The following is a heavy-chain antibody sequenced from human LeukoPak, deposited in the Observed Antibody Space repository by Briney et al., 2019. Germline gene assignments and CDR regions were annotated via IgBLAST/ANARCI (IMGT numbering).Heavy chain of an antibody. Sequence: PSETLSLTCTVSGGSISSGDYYWSWIRQPPGKGLEWIRYIYYSGSTYYNPSLKSRVTISVDTSKNQFSLKLSSVTAADTAVHYCARQSGSSDDAFDIWGQGTMVTVSS. CDR3: ARQSGSSDDAFDI. J-gene: IGHJ3*02. V-gene: IGHV4-30-4*08. D-gene: IGHD1-26*01. CDR1: GGSISSGDYY. CDR2: IYYSGST.